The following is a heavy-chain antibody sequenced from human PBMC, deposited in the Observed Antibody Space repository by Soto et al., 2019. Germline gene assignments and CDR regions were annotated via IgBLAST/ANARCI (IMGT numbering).Heavy chain of an antibody. V-gene: IGHV4-39*01. Sequence: QLQLQESGPGLVKPSETLSLTCTVSGGSISSSSYYWGWIRQPPGKGLEWIGSIYYSGSTYYNPSLKSRVTISVDTSKNQFSLKLSSVTAADTAVYYCARHPARANYGGGDAWGQGTLVTVSS. CDR1: GGSISSSSYY. CDR3: ARHPARANYGGGDA. D-gene: IGHD2-21*01. CDR2: IYYSGST. J-gene: IGHJ5*02.